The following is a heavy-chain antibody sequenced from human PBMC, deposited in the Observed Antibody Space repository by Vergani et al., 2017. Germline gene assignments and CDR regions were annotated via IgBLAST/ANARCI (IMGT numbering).Heavy chain of an antibody. CDR3: ARVSSVSYYFYYYYGMDV. Sequence: QVQLVQSGAEVKKPGASVKVSCKASGYTFTSYDINWVRQATGQGLEWMGWMNPNSGNTGYAQKFQGRFTMTRNTSISTAYMELSSLRSEDTAVYYCARVSSVSYYFYYYYGMDVWGQGTTVTVSS. J-gene: IGHJ6*02. CDR1: GYTFTSYD. V-gene: IGHV1-8*01. CDR2: MNPNSGNT. D-gene: IGHD1-26*01.